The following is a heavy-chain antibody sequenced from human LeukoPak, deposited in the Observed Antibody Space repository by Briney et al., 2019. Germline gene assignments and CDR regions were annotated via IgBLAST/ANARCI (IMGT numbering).Heavy chain of an antibody. CDR1: GFTFSSYG. V-gene: IGHV3-30*03. CDR2: ISYDGSNK. Sequence: GRSLRLSCAASGFTFSSYGMHWVRQAPGKGLEWVAVISYDGSNKYYADSVKGRFTISRDNSKNTLYLQMNSLRAEDTGVYYCARDKEGGFWSGLHFDYWGQGTLVTVSS. J-gene: IGHJ4*02. CDR3: ARDKEGGFWSGLHFDY. D-gene: IGHD3-3*01.